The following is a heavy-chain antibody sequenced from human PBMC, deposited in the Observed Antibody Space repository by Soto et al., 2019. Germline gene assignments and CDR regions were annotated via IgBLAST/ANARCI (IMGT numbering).Heavy chain of an antibody. Sequence: QVQLVQSGAEVKKPGASVKVSCKASGYTFTSYGISWVRQAPGQGLEWMGWISAYNGNTKYAQKLQGRVTMTTDTTTSTAYMELRSLTSGDTAVYYCAGDQAMAQFDYWGQGTLVTVSS. CDR1: GYTFTSYG. CDR2: ISAYNGNT. D-gene: IGHD5-18*01. J-gene: IGHJ4*02. V-gene: IGHV1-18*01. CDR3: AGDQAMAQFDY.